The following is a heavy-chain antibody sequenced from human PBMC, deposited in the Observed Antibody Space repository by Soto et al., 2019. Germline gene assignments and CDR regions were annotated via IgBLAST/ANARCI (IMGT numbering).Heavy chain of an antibody. CDR1: RSAFSIYA. D-gene: IGHD5-18*01. J-gene: IGHJ6*02. Sequence: GSLTLSSAPPRSAFSIYAMMSVCRAAGKGLEWVSLIGESGTPTYYADSVKGRFTISRDNSGNTLFLEMYSLRAEDTAVYYCARYIPRVRYYGMEVWGQGTTVTVSS. CDR3: ARYIPRVRYYGMEV. V-gene: IGHV3-23*01. CDR2: IGESGTPT.